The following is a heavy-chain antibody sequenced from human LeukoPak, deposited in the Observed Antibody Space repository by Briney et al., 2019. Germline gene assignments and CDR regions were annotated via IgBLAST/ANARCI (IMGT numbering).Heavy chain of an antibody. CDR2: IRAYNGNT. CDR1: GYTVTSYG. J-gene: IGHJ4*02. V-gene: IGHV1-18*01. Sequence: GVSVKLSCKASGYTVTSYGISWVRQAPGQGLEWMGWIRAYNGNTNYPQKLQGRVTMTTDTSTSTAYMELRSLRSDDTAVYYCARLKTDYYDSSDLDYGGQGTLVTVSS. CDR3: ARLKTDYYDSSDLDY. D-gene: IGHD3-22*01.